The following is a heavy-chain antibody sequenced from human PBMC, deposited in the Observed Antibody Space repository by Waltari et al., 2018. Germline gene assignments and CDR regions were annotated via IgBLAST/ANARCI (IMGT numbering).Heavy chain of an antibody. CDR3: ARGAAAALGY. D-gene: IGHD6-13*01. CDR2: ISHSGST. V-gene: IGHV4-34*01. J-gene: IGHJ4*02. CDR1: GGSFSGYY. Sequence: QVQLQQWGAGLLKPSETLSLTCAVYGGSFSGYYWSWIRQPPGKGLEWIGEISHSGSTNYNPSLKSRVTISVDTSKNQFSLKLSSVTAADTAVYYCARGAAAALGYWGQGTLVTVSS.